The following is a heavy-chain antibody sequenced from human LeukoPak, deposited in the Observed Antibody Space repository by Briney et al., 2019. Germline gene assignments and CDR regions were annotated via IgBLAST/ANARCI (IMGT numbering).Heavy chain of an antibody. Sequence: PGGSLRLSCTVSGFTVSSNSWSWVRQAPGKGLEWVSFIYSGGNTHYADSVKGRFTISRDNAKNSLYLQLNSLRAEDTAVYYCARVQMTTVTRGWFDPWGQGTLVTVSS. J-gene: IGHJ5*02. CDR2: IYSGGNT. D-gene: IGHD4-17*01. CDR1: GFTVSSNS. CDR3: ARVQMTTVTRGWFDP. V-gene: IGHV3-53*01.